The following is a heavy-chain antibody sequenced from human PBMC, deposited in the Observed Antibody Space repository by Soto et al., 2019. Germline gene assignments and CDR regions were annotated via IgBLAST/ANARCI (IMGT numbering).Heavy chain of an antibody. J-gene: IGHJ3*02. D-gene: IGHD2-2*01. CDR1: GGSISSGDYY. V-gene: IGHV4-30-4*01. Sequence: PSETLSLTCSVSGGSISSGDYYWSWIRQPPGKALEWVGFIYYSGTSYYNPSLKSRVTMSGDTSKNQFSLRLASVTAADTAVYYCARDTISDAFDIWGQGTMVTVSS. CDR2: IYYSGTS. CDR3: ARDTISDAFDI.